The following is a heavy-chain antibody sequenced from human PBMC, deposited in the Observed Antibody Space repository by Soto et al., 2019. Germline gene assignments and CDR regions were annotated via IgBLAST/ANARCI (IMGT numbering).Heavy chain of an antibody. D-gene: IGHD3-3*01. CDR3: ARGPYYDFWSGYLYGMDV. J-gene: IGHJ6*02. CDR1: GFTFSSYA. Sequence: QVQLVESGGGVVQPGRSLRLSCAASGFTFSSYAMHWVRQAPGKGLEWVAVISYDGSNKYYADSVKGRFTISRDNSKNTLYLQMNSLRAEDTAVYYCARGPYYDFWSGYLYGMDVWGQGTTVTVSS. CDR2: ISYDGSNK. V-gene: IGHV3-30-3*01.